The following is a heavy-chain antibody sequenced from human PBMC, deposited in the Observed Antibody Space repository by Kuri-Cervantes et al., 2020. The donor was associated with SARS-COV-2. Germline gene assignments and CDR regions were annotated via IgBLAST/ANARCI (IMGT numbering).Heavy chain of an antibody. CDR1: GASISSHF. CDR2: VYDSGST. V-gene: IGHV4-59*11. Sequence: SETLSVTSSVSGASISSHFWSWIRQPPGRGLEWIGYVYDSGSTEYNPSLNSRVTISLDTSNNQFSLNLSSVTAADPAVYYCARLPFCGGDCYYFDYWSQGTLVTVSS. J-gene: IGHJ4*02. D-gene: IGHD2-21*01. CDR3: ARLPFCGGDCYYFDY.